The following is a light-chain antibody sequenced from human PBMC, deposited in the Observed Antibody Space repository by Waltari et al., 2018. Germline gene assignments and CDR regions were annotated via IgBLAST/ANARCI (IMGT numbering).Light chain of an antibody. CDR1: QSVSSSY. CDR3: QQYGSSPLT. CDR2: GAS. J-gene: IGKJ4*01. Sequence: EIVLTQSPGTLSLSPGERVNFSCRASQSVSSSYLAWYQQKPGQAPRLLIYGASSRATGIPDRFSGSGSGTDFTLTISRLEPEDFAVYYCQQYGSSPLTFGGGTKVEIK. V-gene: IGKV3-20*01.